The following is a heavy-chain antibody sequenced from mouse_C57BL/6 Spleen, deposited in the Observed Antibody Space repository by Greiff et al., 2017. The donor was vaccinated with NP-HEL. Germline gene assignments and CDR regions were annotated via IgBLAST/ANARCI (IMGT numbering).Heavy chain of an antibody. CDR3: ARRLGGYFDY. CDR2: IDPSDSYT. J-gene: IGHJ2*01. D-gene: IGHD4-1*01. CDR1: GYTFTSYW. Sequence: VQLQQPGAELVKPGASVKLSCKASGYTFTSYWMQWVKQRPGQGLEWIGEIDPSDSYTNYNQKFKGKATLTVDTSSSTAYMQLSSLTSEDSAVYYCARRLGGYFDYWGQGTTLTVSS. V-gene: IGHV1-50*01.